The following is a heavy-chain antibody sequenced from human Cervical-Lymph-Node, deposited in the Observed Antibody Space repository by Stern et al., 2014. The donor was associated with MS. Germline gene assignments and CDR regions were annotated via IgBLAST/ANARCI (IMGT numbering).Heavy chain of an antibody. CDR3: ARVLAV. J-gene: IGHJ6*02. Sequence: VQLVESGGGVVQPGQSLRLSCAASGFTFNAYALHWVRQAPGKGLEWVAAVSFDGSDEYYADSVKGRFTISRDNSKNTLYLQVNSLRLDDTAVYYCARVLAVWGQGTTVIVS. CDR1: GFTFNAYA. CDR2: VSFDGSDE. D-gene: IGHD5-12*01. V-gene: IGHV3-30*04.